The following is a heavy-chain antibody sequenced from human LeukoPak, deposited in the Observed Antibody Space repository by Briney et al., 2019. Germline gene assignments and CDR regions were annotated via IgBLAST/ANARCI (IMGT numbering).Heavy chain of an antibody. CDR3: AKAGPGFGFDY. D-gene: IGHD3-10*01. CDR2: ISSSGSTI. Sequence: GGSLRLSCAASGFTFGSYGMHWVRQAPGKGLEWISDISSSGSTINYADSVKGRFTISRDNAKNSLNLQMNSLRAEDTALYYCAKAGPGFGFDYWGQGTLVTVSS. CDR1: GFTFGSYG. J-gene: IGHJ4*02. V-gene: IGHV3-48*04.